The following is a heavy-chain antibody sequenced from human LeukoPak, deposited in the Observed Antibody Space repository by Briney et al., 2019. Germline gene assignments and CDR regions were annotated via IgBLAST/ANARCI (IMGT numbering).Heavy chain of an antibody. CDR1: GYTFTSYY. D-gene: IGHD6-13*01. CDR2: INPNSGGT. J-gene: IGHJ6*02. Sequence: ASVKVSCKASGYTFTSYYMHWVRQAPGQGLEWMGWINPNSGGTNYAQKFQGRVTMTRDTSISTAYMELSRLRSDDTAVYYCARVDSSSWAPSYYGMDVWGQGTTVTVSS. CDR3: ARVDSSSWAPSYYGMDV. V-gene: IGHV1-2*02.